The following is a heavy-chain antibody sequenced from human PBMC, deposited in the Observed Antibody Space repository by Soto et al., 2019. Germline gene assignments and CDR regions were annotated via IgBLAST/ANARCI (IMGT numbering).Heavy chain of an antibody. CDR3: ARTEMTTLPNFAY. CDR2: INHSGST. D-gene: IGHD4-17*01. J-gene: IGHJ4*02. V-gene: IGHV4-34*01. CDR1: GWSFRGYY. Sequence: SETLSLTCTVYGWSFRGYYWSWIRQPPGKGLEWIGEINHSGSTNYNPSLKSRVTISVDTSKNQFSLKLSRLNSDDTAVYYCARTEMTTLPNFAYWGQGTQVTVSS.